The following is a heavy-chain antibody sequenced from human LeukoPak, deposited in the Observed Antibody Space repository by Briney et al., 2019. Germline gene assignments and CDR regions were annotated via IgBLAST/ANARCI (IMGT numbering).Heavy chain of an antibody. CDR2: IQSKTDGGIE. J-gene: IGHJ5*02. V-gene: IGHV3-15*01. Sequence: GGSMTLSCAPSGFTFSNVWMSWVRQAPGEGLEWVGRIQSKTDGGIEDYAATVKGRCPITRDDSKNTMYLQMNSLKTEATAVYYCTTDRHRLLDIAAAGFDPWGQGTLVTVSS. D-gene: IGHD6-13*01. CDR3: TTDRHRLLDIAAAGFDP. CDR1: GFTFSNVW.